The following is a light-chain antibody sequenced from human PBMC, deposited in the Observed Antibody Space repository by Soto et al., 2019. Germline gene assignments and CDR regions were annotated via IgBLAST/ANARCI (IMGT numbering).Light chain of an antibody. CDR2: DVS. CDR1: SSDVGGYNY. J-gene: IGLJ7*01. CDR3: SSYASSSTQV. V-gene: IGLV2-14*01. Sequence: QSALTQPPSGSGSPGQSITIACTGTSSDVGGYNYVSWYQQHPGKAPKLMIDDVSNRPSGVSNRCSGSKSGNTASLTISGLQAEDDADYYCSSYASSSTQVFGGGTQLAVL.